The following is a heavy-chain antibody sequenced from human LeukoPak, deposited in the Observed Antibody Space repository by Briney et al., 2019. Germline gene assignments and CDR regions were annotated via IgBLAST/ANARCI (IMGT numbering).Heavy chain of an antibody. D-gene: IGHD2-15*01. CDR2: IYYSGSA. CDR1: GGSISSYF. V-gene: IGHV4-59*01. J-gene: IGHJ4*02. CDR3: ARGPRVGYCSGGSCYAFDY. Sequence: SETLSLTCTVSGGSISSYFWNWIRQPPGRGLEWIGYIYYSGSANYNPSLKSRVTISVDTSKNQFSLKLGSVTAADTAVYYCARGPRVGYCSGGSCYAFDYWGQGILVTVSS.